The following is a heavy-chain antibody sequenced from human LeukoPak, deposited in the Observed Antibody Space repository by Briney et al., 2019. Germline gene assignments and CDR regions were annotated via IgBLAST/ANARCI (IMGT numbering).Heavy chain of an antibody. Sequence: SVKVSCKASGGTFSSYAISWVRQAPGQGLEWMGGIIPIFGTANYAQKFQGRVTITADESTSTAYMELSSLRSEDTAVYYCARGGITIFGVVTPRYNWFDPWGQGTLVTVSS. CDR3: ARGGITIFGVVTPRYNWFDP. D-gene: IGHD3-3*01. CDR2: IIPIFGTA. J-gene: IGHJ5*02. CDR1: GGTFSSYA. V-gene: IGHV1-69*13.